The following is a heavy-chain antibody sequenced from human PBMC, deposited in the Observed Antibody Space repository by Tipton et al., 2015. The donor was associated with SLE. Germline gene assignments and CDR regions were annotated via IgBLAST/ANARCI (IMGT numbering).Heavy chain of an antibody. V-gene: IGHV4-59*01. J-gene: IGHJ4*02. D-gene: IGHD6-13*01. CDR2: IHYTGST. CDR3: ARTLVAAGTWFFDY. Sequence: TLSLTCTVSGVSISPYYWSWIRQPPGKGLEWITYIHYTGSTRYNPSLKSRVSISLDMSKNQFSLNLSSVTAADTAMYYCARTLVAAGTWFFDYWGQGTLVTVSS. CDR1: GVSISPYY.